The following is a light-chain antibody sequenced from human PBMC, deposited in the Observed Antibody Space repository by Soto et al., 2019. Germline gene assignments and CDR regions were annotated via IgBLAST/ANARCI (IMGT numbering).Light chain of an antibody. J-gene: IGKJ2*01. Sequence: DIVLTQSPLSLPVTPGEPASISCWSSQSLQHSNGHNYVDWYLQKPGQSPQLLIYLGSYRASGVPDRFSGRGSGTDFTLRISSVEAEDLGVYYCVHGPQTPPYTFGQGTRLEIK. CDR3: VHGPQTPPYT. CDR1: QSLQHSNGHNY. CDR2: LGS. V-gene: IGKV2-28*01.